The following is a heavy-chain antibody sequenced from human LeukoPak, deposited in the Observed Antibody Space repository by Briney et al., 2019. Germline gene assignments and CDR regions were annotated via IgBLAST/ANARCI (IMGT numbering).Heavy chain of an antibody. J-gene: IGHJ4*02. Sequence: SSVKVSCKAPGGTFSSYAISWVRQAPGQGLEWMGGIIPIFGTANYAQKFQGRVTITADESTSTAYMELSSLRSEDTAVYYCASSLYYYGSGSLDYWGQGTLVTVSS. D-gene: IGHD3-10*01. CDR1: GGTFSSYA. CDR3: ASSLYYYGSGSLDY. V-gene: IGHV1-69*01. CDR2: IIPIFGTA.